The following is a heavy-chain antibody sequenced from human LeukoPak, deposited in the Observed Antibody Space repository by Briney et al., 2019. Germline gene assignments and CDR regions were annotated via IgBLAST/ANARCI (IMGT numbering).Heavy chain of an antibody. V-gene: IGHV4-61*02. Sequence: SETLSLTCTVSGDSISSGGYYWSWIRQPAGKGLEWIGRTFTNGSTNYKPSLKSRVTISVDTSEKQFSPKLSSVTAADTAVYFCARTPSGDYYTTFDYWGQGTLVTVSS. CDR3: ARTPSGDYYTTFDY. J-gene: IGHJ4*02. CDR2: TFTNGST. D-gene: IGHD3-10*01. CDR1: GDSISSGGYY.